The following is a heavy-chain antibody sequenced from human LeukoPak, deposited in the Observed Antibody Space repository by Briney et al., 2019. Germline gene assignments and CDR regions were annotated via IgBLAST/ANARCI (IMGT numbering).Heavy chain of an antibody. CDR2: INWNGGST. V-gene: IGHV3-20*04. J-gene: IGHJ4*02. Sequence: GGSLRLSCAASGFTFDDYGMSWVRQAPGKGLEWVSGINWNGGSTGYADSVKGRFTISRDNAKNSLCLQMNSLRAEDTALYYCARVSDISVAAYFDYWGQGTLVTVSS. CDR3: ARVSDISVAAYFDY. D-gene: IGHD6-19*01. CDR1: GFTFDDYG.